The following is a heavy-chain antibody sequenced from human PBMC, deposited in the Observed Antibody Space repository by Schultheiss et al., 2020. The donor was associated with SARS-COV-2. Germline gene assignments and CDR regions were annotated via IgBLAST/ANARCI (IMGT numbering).Heavy chain of an antibody. J-gene: IGHJ4*02. Sequence: SLKISCAASGFTFSSYAMSWVRQAPGKGLEWVAVISYDGSNKYYADSVKGRFTISRDNSKNTLYLQMNSLRAEDTAVYYCARSPGLWFGVRYPYYFDYWGQGTLVTVSS. D-gene: IGHD3-10*01. V-gene: IGHV3-30*03. CDR2: ISYDGSNK. CDR1: GFTFSSYA. CDR3: ARSPGLWFGVRYPYYFDY.